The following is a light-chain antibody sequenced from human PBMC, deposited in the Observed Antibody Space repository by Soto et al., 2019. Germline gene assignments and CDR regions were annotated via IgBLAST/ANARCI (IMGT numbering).Light chain of an antibody. Sequence: IQMTQSPSTLPASVGDRVTITCRASQSISSWLAWYQQKPGKAPKLLIYKASSLESGVPSRFSGSGSGTEFTLTISSLQPDDFATYYCQQYNSYPSFGGGTKVEIK. CDR2: KAS. CDR1: QSISSW. V-gene: IGKV1-5*03. J-gene: IGKJ4*01. CDR3: QQYNSYPS.